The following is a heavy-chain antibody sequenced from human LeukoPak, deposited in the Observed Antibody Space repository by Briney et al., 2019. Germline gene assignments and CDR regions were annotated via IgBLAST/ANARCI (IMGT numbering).Heavy chain of an antibody. CDR3: ARGYSGYAQGGDFDY. D-gene: IGHD5-12*01. CDR1: GYSFTSYW. CDR2: IDPSDSYT. Sequence: GESLKISCKGSGYSFTSYWISWVRQMPGEGLEWMGRIDPSDSYTNYSPSFQGHVTISADKSISTAYLQWSSLKASDTAMYYCARGYSGYAQGGDFDYWGQGTLVTVSS. V-gene: IGHV5-10-1*01. J-gene: IGHJ4*02.